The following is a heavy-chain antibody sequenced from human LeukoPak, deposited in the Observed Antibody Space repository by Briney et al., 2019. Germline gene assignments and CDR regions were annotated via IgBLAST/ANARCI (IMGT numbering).Heavy chain of an antibody. CDR2: ISYDGSNK. Sequence: GRSLRLSCAASGFTFSSYTMHGVRQAPGKGLEWVAVISYDGSNKYYADSVKGRFTISRDNSKNTQYLQMNSLRAEDTAVYYCARDHYWGQGTLVTVSS. V-gene: IGHV3-30-3*01. CDR1: GFTFSSYT. J-gene: IGHJ4*02. CDR3: ARDHY.